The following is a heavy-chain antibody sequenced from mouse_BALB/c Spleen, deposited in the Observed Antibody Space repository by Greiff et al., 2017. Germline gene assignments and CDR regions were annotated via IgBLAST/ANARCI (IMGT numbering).Heavy chain of an antibody. CDR3: ATFITTVVEAMDY. CDR1: GFSLTSYG. V-gene: IGHV2-3*01. Sequence: QVQLQQSGPGLVAPSQSLSITCTVSGFSLTSYGVSWVRQPPGKGLEWLGVIWGDGSTNYHSALISRLSISKDNSTSQVFLKLHSLQTDDTATYYCATFITTVVEAMDYWGQGTSVTVSS. D-gene: IGHD1-1*01. J-gene: IGHJ4*01. CDR2: IWGDGST.